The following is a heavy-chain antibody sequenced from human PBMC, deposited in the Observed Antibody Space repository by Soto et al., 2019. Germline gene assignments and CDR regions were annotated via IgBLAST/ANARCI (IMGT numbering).Heavy chain of an antibody. V-gene: IGHV4-59*01. D-gene: IGHD4-17*01. CDR1: GGSISGYY. CDR3: ARTTVIKSFDH. CDR2: IYYNGST. J-gene: IGHJ4*02. Sequence: SETLSLTCTVSGGSISGYYWSWIRQPPGKGLEWIGYIYYNGSTTFNPSLKSRVTIAVDTSKKQFSLRLSSVAAADTAVYFCARTTVIKSFDHWGQGTLVTVSS.